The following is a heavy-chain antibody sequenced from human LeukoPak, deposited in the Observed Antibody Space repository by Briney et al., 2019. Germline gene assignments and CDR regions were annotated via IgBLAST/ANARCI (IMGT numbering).Heavy chain of an antibody. Sequence: PSETLSLTCAVYGGSFSGYYWSWIRQPPGKGLEWIGEINHSGSTNYNPSLKSRVTISVDTSKNQFSLKLSSVTAADTAVYYCATRALAAAGTAPWFDPWGQGTLVTVSS. CDR2: INHSGST. J-gene: IGHJ5*02. V-gene: IGHV4-34*01. D-gene: IGHD6-13*01. CDR1: GGSFSGYY. CDR3: ATRALAAAGTAPWFDP.